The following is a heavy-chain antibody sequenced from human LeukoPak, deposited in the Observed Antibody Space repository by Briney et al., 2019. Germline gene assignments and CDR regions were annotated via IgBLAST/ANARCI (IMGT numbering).Heavy chain of an antibody. Sequence: PSETLSLTCAVYGGSFSGYYWSWIRQPPGKGLEWIGEINHSGSTNYNPSLKSRVTISVDTSKNQFSLKLSSATAADTAVYYCARGLGYYGSGSYYIQDYWGQGTLVTVSS. CDR1: GGSFSGYY. CDR2: INHSGST. V-gene: IGHV4-34*01. J-gene: IGHJ4*02. CDR3: ARGLGYYGSGSYYIQDY. D-gene: IGHD3-10*01.